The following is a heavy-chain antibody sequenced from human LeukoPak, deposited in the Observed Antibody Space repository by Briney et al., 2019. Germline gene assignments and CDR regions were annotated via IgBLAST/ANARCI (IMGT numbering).Heavy chain of an antibody. Sequence: SETLSLTCAVYGGSFSGYYWSWIRQPPGKGLEWIGEINHSGSTNYNPSLKSRVTISVDTSKNQFSLKLSSVTAADTAVYCCARGQQWLARNGFDYWGQGTLVTVSS. V-gene: IGHV4-34*01. D-gene: IGHD6-19*01. CDR2: INHSGST. J-gene: IGHJ4*02. CDR1: GGSFSGYY. CDR3: ARGQQWLARNGFDY.